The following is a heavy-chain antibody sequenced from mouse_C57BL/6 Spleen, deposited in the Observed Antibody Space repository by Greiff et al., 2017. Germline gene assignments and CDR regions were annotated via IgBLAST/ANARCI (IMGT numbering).Heavy chain of an antibody. J-gene: IGHJ1*03. V-gene: IGHV5-4*01. CDR2: ISDGGSYT. CDR3: ARDRFITTVVEWYFDV. Sequence: EVKLMESGGGLVKPGGSLKLSCAASGFTFSSYAMSWVRQTPEKRLEWVATISDGGSYTYYPDNVKGRFTISRDNAKNNLYLQMSHLKSEDTAMYYCARDRFITTVVEWYFDVWGTGTTVTVSS. CDR1: GFTFSSYA. D-gene: IGHD1-1*01.